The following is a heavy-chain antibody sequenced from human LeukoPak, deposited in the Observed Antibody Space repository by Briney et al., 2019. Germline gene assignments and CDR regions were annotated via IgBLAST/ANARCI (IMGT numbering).Heavy chain of an antibody. Sequence: ASVKVSCKASGYTFSVYYIHWVRQAPGQGLEWMGWINPHSGGTNSAQKFQGRVTMTRDTSISTAYMELNNLRSDDAAVYYCMRSVGSTNWYAYWGQGTHVIVSS. CDR3: MRSVGSTNWYAY. D-gene: IGHD2-15*01. V-gene: IGHV1-2*02. J-gene: IGHJ5*01. CDR1: GYTFSVYY. CDR2: INPHSGGT.